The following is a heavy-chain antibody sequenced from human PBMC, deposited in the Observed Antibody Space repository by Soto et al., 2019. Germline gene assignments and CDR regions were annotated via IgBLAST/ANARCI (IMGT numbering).Heavy chain of an antibody. CDR2: IIPIFGTA. Sequence: SVKVSCKASGGTFSSYAISWVRQAPGQGLEWMGGIIPIFGTANYAQKFQGRVTITADESTSTAYMELSSLRSEDKAVYYCARAVSTLLPAVQDYYYYGMDVWGQGTTVTVSS. D-gene: IGHD1-1*01. V-gene: IGHV1-69*13. J-gene: IGHJ6*02. CDR3: ARAVSTLLPAVQDYYYYGMDV. CDR1: GGTFSSYA.